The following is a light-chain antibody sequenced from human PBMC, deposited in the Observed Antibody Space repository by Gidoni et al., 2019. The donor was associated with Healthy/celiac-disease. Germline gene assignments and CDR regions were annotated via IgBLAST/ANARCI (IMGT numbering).Light chain of an antibody. Sequence: DIVFTQSPGTLSLSPGESATLSCRASQSVSSSYLAWYQQKPGQAPRLLIYGASSRATGIPDRFSGSGSGTDFTLTISRLETEDFAVYYCQQYGSSPRTFGQGTKVEIK. V-gene: IGKV3-20*01. CDR3: QQYGSSPRT. J-gene: IGKJ1*01. CDR1: QSVSSSY. CDR2: GAS.